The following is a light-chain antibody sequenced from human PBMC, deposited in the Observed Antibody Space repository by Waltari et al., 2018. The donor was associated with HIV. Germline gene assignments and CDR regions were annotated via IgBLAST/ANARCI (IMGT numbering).Light chain of an antibody. CDR3: QQRRI. V-gene: IGKV3-11*01. Sequence: EIVLTQSPATLSLSPGERATLSCRASQSVSSYFAWYQQKPGQAPRLLIYDASNRATGIPARFSGSGSGTDFTLTISSLEPEDFAVYYCQQRRIFGQGTRLEIK. CDR1: QSVSSY. J-gene: IGKJ5*01. CDR2: DAS.